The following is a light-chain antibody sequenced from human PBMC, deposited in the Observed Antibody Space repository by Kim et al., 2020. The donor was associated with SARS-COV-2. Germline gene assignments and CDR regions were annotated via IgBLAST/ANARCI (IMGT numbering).Light chain of an antibody. Sequence: GQSITTSCTGTPNDVGGYNYVSWYQLHPGKAPKLMIYDVNSRPTGISKRFSGSKSGDTASLTNSGLQAEDEADYYCSSYASSISWVFGGGTKVTVL. CDR2: DVN. J-gene: IGLJ3*02. CDR3: SSYASSISWV. V-gene: IGLV2-14*03. CDR1: PNDVGGYNY.